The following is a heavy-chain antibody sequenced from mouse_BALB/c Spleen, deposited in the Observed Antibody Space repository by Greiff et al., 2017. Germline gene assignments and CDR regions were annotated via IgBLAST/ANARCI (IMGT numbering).Heavy chain of an antibody. CDR3: ARDYGNYDYAMDY. J-gene: IGHJ4*01. CDR1: GFSLTSYG. CDR2: IWAGGST. D-gene: IGHD2-1*01. Sequence: VQLQQSGPGLVAPSQSLSITCTVSGFSLTSYGVHWVRQPPGKGLEWLGVIWAGGSTNYNSALMSRLSISKDNSKSQVFLKMNSLQTEDTAMYYCARDYGNYDYAMDYWGQGTSVTVSS. V-gene: IGHV2-9*02.